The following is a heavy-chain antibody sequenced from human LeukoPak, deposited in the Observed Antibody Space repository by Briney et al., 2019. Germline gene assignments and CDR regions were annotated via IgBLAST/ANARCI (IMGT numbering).Heavy chain of an antibody. D-gene: IGHD3-22*01. J-gene: IGHJ4*02. CDR3: ASQSNDKDDSSGYYYVPFDY. Sequence: VASVKVSCKASGYTFTIYAMHWVRQAPGQRLEWMGWINAGNGNTKYSQKFQGRVTITADESTSTAYMELSSLRSEDTAVYYCASQSNDKDDSSGYYYVPFDYWGQGTLVTVSS. V-gene: IGHV1-3*01. CDR2: INAGNGNT. CDR1: GYTFTIYA.